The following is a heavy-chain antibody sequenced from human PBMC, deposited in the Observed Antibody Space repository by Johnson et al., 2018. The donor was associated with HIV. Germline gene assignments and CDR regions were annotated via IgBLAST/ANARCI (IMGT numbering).Heavy chain of an antibody. CDR2: VNWNGGST. J-gene: IGHJ3*01. CDR1: GFTFDDYG. V-gene: IGHV3-20*04. Sequence: VQLVESGGGVVRPGGSLRLSCAASGFTFDDYGMSWVRQVPGKGLEWVSGVNWNGGSTGYADSVKGRFTISRDNSKNTLYLQMNNLRAEDTAVYYCAKGGEVWYGAFDFWGQGTMAIVSS. CDR3: AKGGEVWYGAFDF. D-gene: IGHD6-13*01.